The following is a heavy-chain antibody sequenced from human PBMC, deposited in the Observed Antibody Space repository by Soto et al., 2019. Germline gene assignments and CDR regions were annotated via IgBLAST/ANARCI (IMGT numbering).Heavy chain of an antibody. J-gene: IGHJ6*02. V-gene: IGHV3-9*01. CDR3: ACISTGGLMHYGMDV. CDR1: GFTFDDYA. D-gene: IGHD2-2*01. Sequence: EVQLVESGGGLVQPGRSLRLSCAASGFTFDDYAMHWVRQAPGKGLEWVSGISWNSGSIGYADSVKGRFTISRDNAKNSLYLQMNSLRAEDTALYYCACISTGGLMHYGMDVWGQGTTVTVSS. CDR2: ISWNSGSI.